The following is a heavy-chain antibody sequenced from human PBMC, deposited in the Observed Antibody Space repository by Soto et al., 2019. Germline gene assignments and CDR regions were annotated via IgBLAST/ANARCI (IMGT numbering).Heavy chain of an antibody. Sequence: QVHLQQWGAELLKPWETLSLSCAVYGGSLSGYYWSWLRQPPVKGQAWIGQINASGSTNYTPSLKSRVTMSGDTPKNQFSLRLSSVTAVETAGHYGASGRDCGAANWRQGTLVNVSS. CDR1: GGSLSGYY. CDR2: INASGST. J-gene: IGHJ4*02. V-gene: IGHV4-34*01. D-gene: IGHD1-26*01. CDR3: ASGRDCGAAN.